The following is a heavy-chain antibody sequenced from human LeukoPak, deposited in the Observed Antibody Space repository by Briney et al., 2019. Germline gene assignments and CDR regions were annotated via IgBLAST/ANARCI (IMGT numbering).Heavy chain of an antibody. CDR3: AREVNYCSSTSCPSDLYYYYYYMDV. CDR1: GFTFSSYG. CDR2: IRYDGSNK. V-gene: IGHV3-30*02. J-gene: IGHJ6*03. Sequence: QPGGSLRLSCAASGFTFSSYGMHWVRQAPGKGLEWVAFIRYDGSNKYYADSVKGRFTISRDNSKNTLYLQMNSLRSDDTAVYYCAREVNYCSSTSCPSDLYYYYYYMDVWGKGTTVTVSS. D-gene: IGHD2-2*01.